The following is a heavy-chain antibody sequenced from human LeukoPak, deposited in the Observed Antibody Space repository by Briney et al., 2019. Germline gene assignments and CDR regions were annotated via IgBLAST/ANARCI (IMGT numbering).Heavy chain of an antibody. D-gene: IGHD6-19*01. CDR3: ARRVSGREKYFDY. CDR1: GFTFSTYW. Sequence: GGSLRLSCAASGFTFSTYWMSSVRQAPGKGLEWVANMRQDGGEINYVDSVKGRFTISRDNAKNSLSLQMNGLRAEDTAVYYCARRVSGREKYFDYWGQGTLVTVSS. J-gene: IGHJ4*02. CDR2: MRQDGGEI. V-gene: IGHV3-7*01.